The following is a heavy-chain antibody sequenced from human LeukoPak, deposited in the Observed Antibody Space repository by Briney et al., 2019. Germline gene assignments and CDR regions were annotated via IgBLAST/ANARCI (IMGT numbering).Heavy chain of an antibody. D-gene: IGHD3-22*01. CDR2: IYYSGST. CDR3: AREIITMIVVVIAPDAFDI. CDR1: GGSISSYY. V-gene: IGHV4-59*12. J-gene: IGHJ3*02. Sequence: SETLSLTCTVSGGSISSYYWSWIRQPPGKGLEWIGYIYYSGSTNYNPSLKSRVTISVDTSKNQFSLKLSSVTAADTAVYYCAREIITMIVVVIAPDAFDIWGQGTMVTVSS.